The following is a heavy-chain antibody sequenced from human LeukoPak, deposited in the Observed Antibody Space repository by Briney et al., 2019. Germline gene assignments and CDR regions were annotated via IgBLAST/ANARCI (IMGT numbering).Heavy chain of an antibody. CDR1: GFTFSDSS. CDR3: ARGHTILTH. CDR2: ISSSSSDT. J-gene: IGHJ4*02. D-gene: IGHD5-24*01. V-gene: IGHV3-11*05. Sequence: GGSLRLSCAASGFTFSDSSMSWIRQAPGKGLEWVSYISSSSSDTNYPDSVKGRFTISRDNAKSSLYLQMSSLRAEDTAVYYCARGHTILTHWGQGTLVTVSS.